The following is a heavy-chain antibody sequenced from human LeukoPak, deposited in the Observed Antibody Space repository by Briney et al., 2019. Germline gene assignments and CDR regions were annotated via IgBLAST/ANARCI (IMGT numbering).Heavy chain of an antibody. CDR2: ISAYNGNT. V-gene: IGHV1-18*04. CDR1: GYTFTSYG. J-gene: IGHJ4*02. D-gene: IGHD6-13*01. Sequence: GASVKLCCRTSGYTFTSYGISWVRQAPGQGLEWMGWISAYNGNTNYAQKLQGRVTMTTDTSTSTAYMELRSLRSDDTAVYYCARTPIAAAGTIFDFWGQGTLVTVSS. CDR3: ARTPIAAAGTIFDF.